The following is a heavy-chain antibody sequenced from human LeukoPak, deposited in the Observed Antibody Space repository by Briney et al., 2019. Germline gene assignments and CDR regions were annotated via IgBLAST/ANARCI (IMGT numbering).Heavy chain of an antibody. V-gene: IGHV3-30*18. Sequence: PGGSLRLSCAASGFTFSSYGMHWVRQAPGKGLEWVAVISYDGSNKYYADSVKGRFTISRDNSKNTLYLQMNSLRAEDTAVYYCAKDFAKMGIVVVTNNWFDPWGQGTLVTVSS. D-gene: IGHD3-22*01. CDR2: ISYDGSNK. CDR1: GFTFSSYG. CDR3: AKDFAKMGIVVVTNNWFDP. J-gene: IGHJ5*02.